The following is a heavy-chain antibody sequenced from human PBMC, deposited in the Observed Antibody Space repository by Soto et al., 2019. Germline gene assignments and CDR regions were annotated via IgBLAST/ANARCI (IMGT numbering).Heavy chain of an antibody. J-gene: IGHJ4*02. Sequence: SETLSLTCAVSGGSISTSAWWTWVRQSPTKGLEWIGEIRHRGSTNKNPSLSSRVTMSVDMSENYFSLSLASVTAADTAVYYCARDDTIFGVGFDYWGQGTLVTVSS. CDR1: GGSISTSAW. D-gene: IGHD3-3*01. V-gene: IGHV4-4*02. CDR2: IRHRGST. CDR3: ARDDTIFGVGFDY.